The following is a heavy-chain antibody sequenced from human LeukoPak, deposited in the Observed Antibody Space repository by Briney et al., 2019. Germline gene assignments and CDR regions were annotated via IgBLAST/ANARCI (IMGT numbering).Heavy chain of an antibody. Sequence: ASVKVSCKASGYTFSTYGISWVRQAPGQGLEWMGWISGYNGDTKYAQKFQGRVTMTTDTLTSTAYMELRSMRSDDTAVYYCARDHGDLAVAGMWGQGTLVSVSS. J-gene: IGHJ4*02. V-gene: IGHV1-18*01. D-gene: IGHD6-19*01. CDR2: ISGYNGDT. CDR1: GYTFSTYG. CDR3: ARDHGDLAVAGM.